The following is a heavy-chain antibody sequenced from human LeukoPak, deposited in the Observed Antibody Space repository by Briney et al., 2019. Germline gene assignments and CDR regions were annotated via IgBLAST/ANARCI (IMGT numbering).Heavy chain of an antibody. CDR2: IKGDGGEK. J-gene: IGHJ3*02. V-gene: IGHV3-7*01. D-gene: IGHD4-17*01. Sequence: PGGSLRLSCAASGFTFSSYGMSWVRQAPGKGLEWVANIKGDGGEKYYVDSVKGRFTISRENGKKSVYVQMNSLRAEDTAVYYFARKDFNDNGEYGDAFYMWGEGTMVTVSS. CDR1: GFTFSSYG. CDR3: ARKDFNDNGEYGDAFYM.